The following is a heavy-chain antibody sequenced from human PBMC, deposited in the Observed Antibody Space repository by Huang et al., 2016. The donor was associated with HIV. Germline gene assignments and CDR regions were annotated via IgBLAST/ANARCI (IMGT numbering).Heavy chain of an antibody. Sequence: LQLQESGPGLVKSSETLSLICTVSGGSISSSSYYWGWIRQPPGKGPEWIGSIYYSGNTYYTPPLMSRVTISVDTSKNQFSLKVNSVTAADTAVYYCARHGRVAGHYYNNMDVWGRGTTVTVSS. D-gene: IGHD6-19*01. CDR2: IYYSGNT. CDR3: ARHGRVAGHYYNNMDV. CDR1: GGSISSSSYY. V-gene: IGHV4-39*01. J-gene: IGHJ6*02.